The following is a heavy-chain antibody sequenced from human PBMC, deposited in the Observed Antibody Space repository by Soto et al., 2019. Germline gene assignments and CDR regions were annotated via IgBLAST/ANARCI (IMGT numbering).Heavy chain of an antibody. V-gene: IGHV1-69*02. CDR3: ARVLAPDLSNLSYGSGSYYSWFDP. D-gene: IGHD3-10*01. J-gene: IGHJ5*02. Sequence: QVQLVQSGAEVKKPGSSVKVSCKASGGTFSSYTISWVRQASGQGLEWMGRIIPILGIANYAQKFQGRVTITADKSTSTAYMELSSLRSEDTAVYYCARVLAPDLSNLSYGSGSYYSWFDPWGQGTLVTVSS. CDR1: GGTFSSYT. CDR2: IIPILGIA.